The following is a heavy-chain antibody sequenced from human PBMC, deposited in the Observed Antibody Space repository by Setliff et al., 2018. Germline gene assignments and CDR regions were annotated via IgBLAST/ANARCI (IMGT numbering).Heavy chain of an antibody. CDR1: GGTFSIYT. CDR2: IIPIFGTA. Sequence: SVKVSCKASGGTFSIYTISWVRQAPGQGLEWMGRIIPIFGTANYAQKFQGRVTITADKSTSTAYMELSSLRSEDTAVYYCAISAIFGVVSPTPDAFDIWGQGTMVTVSS. CDR3: AISAIFGVVSPTPDAFDI. D-gene: IGHD3-3*01. J-gene: IGHJ3*02. V-gene: IGHV1-69*08.